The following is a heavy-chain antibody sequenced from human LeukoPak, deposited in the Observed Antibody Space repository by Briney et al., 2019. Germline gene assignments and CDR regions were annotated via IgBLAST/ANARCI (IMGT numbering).Heavy chain of an antibody. D-gene: IGHD2-21*02. CDR3: AGRWGVTSWEDAFDI. Sequence: PSETLSLTCTVSGGSICSSSYYWGWIRQPPGKGLERIGSIYYSGSTYYNPSPKSRVTISVDTSKIQFSLKLSSVTAADTAVYYCAGRWGVTSWEDAFDIWGQGTMVTVSS. CDR2: IYYSGST. J-gene: IGHJ3*02. V-gene: IGHV4-39*01. CDR1: GGSICSSSYY.